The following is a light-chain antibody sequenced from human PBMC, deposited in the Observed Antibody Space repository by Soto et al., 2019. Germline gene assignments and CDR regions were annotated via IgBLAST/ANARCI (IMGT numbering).Light chain of an antibody. CDR2: KAS. J-gene: IGKJ4*01. CDR1: QSISSW. V-gene: IGKV1-5*03. CDR3: QQYESYPVT. Sequence: DSQMTQSPATLSASVGDKVTITCRTSQSISSWLAWYQQKPGKAPKILIYKASILQSGVPSRFSGSGSGTEFTLTIRSLQPDDFATYYCQQYESYPVTFGGGTKVEIK.